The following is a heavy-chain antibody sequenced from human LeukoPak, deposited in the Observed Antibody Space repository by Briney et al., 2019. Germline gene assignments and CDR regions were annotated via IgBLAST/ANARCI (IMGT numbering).Heavy chain of an antibody. CDR2: INHSGST. Sequence: PSETLSLTCAVYGGSFSGYYWSWIRQPPGKGLEWIGEINHSGSTNYNPSLKSRVTISVDTSKDQFSLKLSSVTAADTAVYYCARRLRRSSSGWFSAWGQGTLVTVSS. V-gene: IGHV4-34*01. D-gene: IGHD6-19*01. CDR3: ARRLRRSSSGWFSA. CDR1: GGSFSGYY. J-gene: IGHJ5*02.